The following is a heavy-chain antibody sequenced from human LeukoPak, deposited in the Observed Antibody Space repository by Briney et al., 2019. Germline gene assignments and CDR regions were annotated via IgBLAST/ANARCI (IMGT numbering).Heavy chain of an antibody. D-gene: IGHD5-12*01. V-gene: IGHV3-74*01. CDR3: TRGFTGYEY. J-gene: IGHJ4*02. CDR1: GFNFSTYW. CDR2: IHSDGSIT. Sequence: GGSLRLSCAASGFNFSTYWMHWVHQATGKGLVWVSRIHSDGSITGYADSVKGRFTISRDNAKNTLYLQMNSLRAEDTAVYYCTRGFTGYEYWGQGTLVTVSS.